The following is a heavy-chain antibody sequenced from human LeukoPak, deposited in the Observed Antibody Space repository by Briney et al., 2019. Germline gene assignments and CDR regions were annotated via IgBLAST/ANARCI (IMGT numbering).Heavy chain of an antibody. CDR2: ISWNSGSI. Sequence: GGSLRLSCAASGFTFDDYAMHWVRQAPGKGPEWVSGISWNSGSIGYADPVKGRFTISRDNAKNSLYPQMNSLRAEDMALYYCAKDGTRYDSSGYYSHLDYWGQGRLVTVSS. D-gene: IGHD3-22*01. J-gene: IGHJ4*02. CDR3: AKDGTRYDSSGYYSHLDY. V-gene: IGHV3-9*03. CDR1: GFTFDDYA.